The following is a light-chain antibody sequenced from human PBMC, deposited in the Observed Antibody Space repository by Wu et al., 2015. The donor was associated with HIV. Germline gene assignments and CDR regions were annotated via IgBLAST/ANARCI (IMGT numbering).Light chain of an antibody. CDR3: QQFLTSPRT. CDR1: QSVGISY. V-gene: IGKV3-20*01. CDR2: GSS. Sequence: EIVLTQSPGTLSLSPGERATLSCRASQSVGISYLAWYQQKPGQAPRLLIYGSSTRATGVPDRFSASGSGTDFTLTISRLEPEDFAVYYCQQFLTSPRTFGQGTKVEIQ. J-gene: IGKJ1*01.